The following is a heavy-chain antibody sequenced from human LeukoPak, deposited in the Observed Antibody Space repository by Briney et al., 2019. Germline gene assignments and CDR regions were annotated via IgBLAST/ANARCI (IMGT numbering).Heavy chain of an antibody. V-gene: IGHV1-46*01. CDR2: ISPSGGST. J-gene: IGHJ6*03. D-gene: IGHD1-1*01. Sequence: GASVKVSCKAFGYTFTSNYMHWVRQPPGQGPEWMGVISPSGGSTTYAQKFQGRVTLTRDMSTSTDYLELSSLRSEDTAVYYCAREYMDETDYYYYYMDVWGKGTTVTVSS. CDR1: GYTFTSNY. CDR3: AREYMDETDYYYYYMDV.